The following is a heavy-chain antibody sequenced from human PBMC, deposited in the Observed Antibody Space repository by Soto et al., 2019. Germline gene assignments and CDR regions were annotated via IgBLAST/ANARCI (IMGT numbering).Heavy chain of an antibody. J-gene: IGHJ6*02. CDR1: GYTFTSYY. D-gene: IGHD2-8*01. CDR3: ARQARYCTNGVCSAYGMDV. Sequence: ASVKVSCKASGYTFTSYYMHWVRQAPGQGLEWMGIINPSGGSTSYAQKFQGRVIMTRDTSTSTVYMELSSLRSEDTAVYYCARQARYCTNGVCSAYGMDVWGQGTTVTVSS. V-gene: IGHV1-46*01. CDR2: INPSGGST.